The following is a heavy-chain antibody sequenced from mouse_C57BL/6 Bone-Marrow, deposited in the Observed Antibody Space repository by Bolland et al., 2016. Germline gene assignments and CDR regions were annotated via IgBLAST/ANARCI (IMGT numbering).Heavy chain of an antibody. V-gene: IGHV1S137*01. J-gene: IGHJ3*01. CDR3: ARSRYDYDEAWFAY. CDR2: DA. Sequence: DASYNQKFKDKATMTVDKSSSTAYMELARLTSEDSAVYYCARSRYDYDEAWFAYWGQGTLV. D-gene: IGHD2-4*01.